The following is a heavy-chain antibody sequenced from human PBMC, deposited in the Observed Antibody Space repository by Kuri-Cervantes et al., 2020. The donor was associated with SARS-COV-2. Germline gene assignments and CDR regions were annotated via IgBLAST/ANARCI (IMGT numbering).Heavy chain of an antibody. CDR1: GYTFTSYG. J-gene: IGHJ4*02. CDR3: ASRVREDYGEDY. CDR2: ISAYNGNT. V-gene: IGHV1-18*01. Sequence: ASVKVSCKASGYTFTSYGISWVRQAPGQGLEWMGWISAYNGNTNYAQKLQGRVTMTTDTSTSTAYVELRSLRSDDTAVYYCASRVREDYGEDYWGQGTLVTVSS. D-gene: IGHD4-17*01.